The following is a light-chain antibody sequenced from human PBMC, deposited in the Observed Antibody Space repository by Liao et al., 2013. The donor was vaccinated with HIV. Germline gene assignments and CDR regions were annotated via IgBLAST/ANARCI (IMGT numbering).Light chain of an antibody. CDR2: QDT. Sequence: SYELTQPPSVSVSPGQTATITCSGDKLGDKYASWYQHKAGLSPVVVIYQDTKRPSGIPERFSGSNSGNTATLTISGTQAMDEADYYCQAWDSSTDNYVFGTGTKVTVL. V-gene: IGLV3-1*01. CDR3: QAWDSSTDNYV. CDR1: KLGDKY. J-gene: IGLJ1*01.